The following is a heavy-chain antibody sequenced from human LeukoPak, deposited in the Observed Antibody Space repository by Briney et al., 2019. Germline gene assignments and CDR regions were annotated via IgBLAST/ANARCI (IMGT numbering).Heavy chain of an antibody. CDR2: ISSSSSTI. CDR3: ARGGYDSSGYYYYYYYYGMDV. V-gene: IGHV3-48*04. Sequence: GGSLRLPCAASGFTFSSYSMNWVRQAPGKGLEWVSYISSSSSTIYYADSVKGRFTISRDNAKNSLYLQMNSLRAEDTAVYYCARGGYDSSGYYYYYYYYGMDVWGQGTTVTVSS. J-gene: IGHJ6*02. CDR1: GFTFSSYS. D-gene: IGHD3-22*01.